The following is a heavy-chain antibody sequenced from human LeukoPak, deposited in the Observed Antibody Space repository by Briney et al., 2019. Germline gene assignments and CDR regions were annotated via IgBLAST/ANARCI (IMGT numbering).Heavy chain of an antibody. D-gene: IGHD3-3*01. Sequence: SVKVSRKASGGTFSSYAISWVRQAPGQGLEWMGGIIPIFGTANYAQKFQGRVTITADESTSTAYMELSSLRSEDTAVYYCARTRPITIFGVVEPDYWGQGTLVTVSS. J-gene: IGHJ4*02. V-gene: IGHV1-69*13. CDR2: IIPIFGTA. CDR3: ARTRPITIFGVVEPDY. CDR1: GGTFSSYA.